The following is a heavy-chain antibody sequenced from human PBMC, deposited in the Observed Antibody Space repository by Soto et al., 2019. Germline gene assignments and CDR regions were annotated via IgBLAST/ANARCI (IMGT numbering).Heavy chain of an antibody. CDR1: GFTFSSYG. D-gene: IGHD3-9*01. V-gene: IGHV3-33*01. CDR2: IWYDGSNK. CDR3: ARGSPHILTASYYYGMDA. Sequence: GGSLRLSCAASGFTFSSYGMHWVRQAPGKGLEWVAVIWYDGSNKYYADSVKGRFTISRDNSKNTLYLQMNSLRAEDTAVYYCARGSPHILTASYYYGMDAWGQGTPATVSS. J-gene: IGHJ6*02.